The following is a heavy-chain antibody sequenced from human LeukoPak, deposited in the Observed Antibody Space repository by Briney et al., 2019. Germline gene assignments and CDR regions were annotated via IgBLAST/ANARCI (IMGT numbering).Heavy chain of an antibody. D-gene: IGHD3-3*01. Sequence: GASVKVSCKASGYTFTSYAMHWVRQAPGQRLERMGWINAGNGNTKYSQKFQGRVTITRDTSASTAYMELSSLRSEDTAVYYCARDNISYYDFWSGYGTNNWFDPWGQGTLVTVSS. J-gene: IGHJ5*02. CDR1: GYTFTSYA. CDR2: INAGNGNT. CDR3: ARDNISYYDFWSGYGTNNWFDP. V-gene: IGHV1-3*01.